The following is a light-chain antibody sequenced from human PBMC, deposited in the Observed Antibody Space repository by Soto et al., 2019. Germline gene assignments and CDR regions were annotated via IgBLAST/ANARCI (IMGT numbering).Light chain of an antibody. V-gene: IGLV2-18*02. CDR2: EVS. J-gene: IGLJ1*01. Sequence: QSVLTQPPSVSGSLGQSVTISCTGTSSDVGSYNRVSWYQQPPGTAHKLMIYEVSNRPSGVPDRFSGSKSGNTASLTISGLQAEDEADYYCSSYTSSSTYVFGTGTKVT. CDR1: SSDVGSYNR. CDR3: SSYTSSSTYV.